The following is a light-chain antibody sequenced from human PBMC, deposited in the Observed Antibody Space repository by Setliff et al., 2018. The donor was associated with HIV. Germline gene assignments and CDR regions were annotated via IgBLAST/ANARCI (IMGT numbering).Light chain of an antibody. CDR3: CAFGTNSTPYYV. J-gene: IGLJ1*01. CDR2: DVS. V-gene: IGLV2-11*01. CDR1: NSDVGGYDY. Sequence: QSALTQPRSVSGSPGQSITVSCTGTNSDVGGYDYVSWFQQYPGKAPKLIILDVSKRPSGVPARFSGSKSGDTASLTISGLQAEDEGDYYCCAFGTNSTPYYVFGTGTKVTVL.